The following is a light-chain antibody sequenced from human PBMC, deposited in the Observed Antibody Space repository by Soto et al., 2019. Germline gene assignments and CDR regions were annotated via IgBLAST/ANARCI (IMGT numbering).Light chain of an antibody. V-gene: IGKV3-20*01. CDR2: VAS. J-gene: IGKJ1*01. Sequence: EIVWTQSPATLSLSPGDRATLLCRVSQGIGDTLAWYQHKAGQTPRLLIYVASNRATGIPARFSGGGSGTDFTLTISRLEAEDSAVYYCQQYGSSPTWTFGQGTKVEIK. CDR3: QQYGSSPTWT. CDR1: QGIGDT.